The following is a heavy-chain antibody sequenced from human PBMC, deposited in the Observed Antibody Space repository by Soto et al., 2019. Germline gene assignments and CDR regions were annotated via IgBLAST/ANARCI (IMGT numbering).Heavy chain of an antibody. Sequence: EVQLLESGGGLVQPGGSLRLSCAASGFPFSSRAMSWVRQAPGKGLEWVSAISGSGTITYYADSVKGRFTISRDTSKNTLYLQMNSLIADDTAVYYCPEWARYCSGADCRAWGQGTLVTVSS. J-gene: IGHJ5*02. V-gene: IGHV3-23*01. CDR1: GFPFSSRA. CDR2: ISGSGTIT. D-gene: IGHD2-15*01. CDR3: PEWARYCSGADCRA.